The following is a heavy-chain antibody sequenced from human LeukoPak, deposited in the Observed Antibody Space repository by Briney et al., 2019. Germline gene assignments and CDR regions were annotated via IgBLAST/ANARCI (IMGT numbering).Heavy chain of an antibody. V-gene: IGHV3-7*01. CDR2: IKPDGSEK. Sequence: GGSLSLSCAASGFSFHNYWMSWVRQAPGKGLEWVANIKPDGSEKQFVYSLRGRFTVSRDNGKNSLYLQMNSLRVEDTAVYFCARVLPYGSACFEYWGQGTLVTVSS. CDR1: GFSFHNYW. CDR3: ARVLPYGSACFEY. D-gene: IGHD6-25*01. J-gene: IGHJ4*02.